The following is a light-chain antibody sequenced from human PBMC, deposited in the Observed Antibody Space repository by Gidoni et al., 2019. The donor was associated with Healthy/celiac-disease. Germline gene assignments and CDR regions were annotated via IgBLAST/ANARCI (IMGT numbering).Light chain of an antibody. J-gene: IGLJ2*01. CDR1: SLRSYY. V-gene: IGLV3-19*01. CDR2: GKN. Sequence: SSELTQYPAVSVALGQTVRITCQGDSLRSYYASWYQQKPGQAPVLVIYGKNNRPSGIPDRFSGSSSGNTASLTITGAQAEDEADYYCNSRDSSGNHPFGGGTKLTVL. CDR3: NSRDSSGNHP.